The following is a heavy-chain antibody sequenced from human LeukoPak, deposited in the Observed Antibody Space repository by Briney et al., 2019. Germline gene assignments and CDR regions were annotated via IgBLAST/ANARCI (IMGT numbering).Heavy chain of an antibody. D-gene: IGHD2-15*01. CDR2: IRYDGNNK. CDR3: ARGPGYCSDGYCYSPPSYNYYSGMDV. J-gene: IGHJ6*02. V-gene: IGHV3-30*02. CDR1: GFTFSSYG. Sequence: GGSLRLSCAASGFTFSSYGMHWVRQAPGKGLEWVTFIRYDGNNKYYTDSVKGRFTISRDNSKNTLYLQVNSLIAEDTAVYYCARGPGYCSDGYCYSPPSYNYYSGMDVWGQGTTVTVSS.